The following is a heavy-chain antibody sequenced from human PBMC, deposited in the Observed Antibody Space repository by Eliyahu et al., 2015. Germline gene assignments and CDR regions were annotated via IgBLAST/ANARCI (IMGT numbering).Heavy chain of an antibody. CDR3: ARGVAVAGFYFDY. Sequence: EVQLVESGGGLIQPGGSLRLSCAASGFXVXSNXMNWVRQAPGKGLEWVXVIYSSGTTYYADSVRGRFTISRDYSKNTLYLQMDSLRVEDTAVYYCARGVAVAGFYFDYWGQGTLVTVSS. V-gene: IGHV3-53*01. D-gene: IGHD6-19*01. CDR1: GFXVXSNX. J-gene: IGHJ4*02. CDR2: IYSSGTT.